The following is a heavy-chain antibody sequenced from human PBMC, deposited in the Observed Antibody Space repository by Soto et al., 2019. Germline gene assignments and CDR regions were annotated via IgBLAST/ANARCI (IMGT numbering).Heavy chain of an antibody. J-gene: IGHJ6*02. CDR3: ARDDPIFGAIPRMDI. CDR2: IPTSSSRNI. D-gene: IGHD3-3*01. V-gene: IGHV3-21*02. Sequence: EVQLVESGGGLVKPGGSLRLSCSASGFPLSSYTMYWVRQAPGKGLEWVSSIPTSSSRNIFYADSLKGRFTISIDNANNILYLQMNNLRVEDTAVYYCARDDPIFGAIPRMDIWGQGTTVTVSS. CDR1: GFPLSSYT.